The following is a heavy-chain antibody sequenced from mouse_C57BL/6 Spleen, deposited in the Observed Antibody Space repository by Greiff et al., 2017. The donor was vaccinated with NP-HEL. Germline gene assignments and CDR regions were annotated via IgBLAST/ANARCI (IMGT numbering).Heavy chain of an antibody. CDR1: GFTFSDYG. V-gene: IGHV5-17*01. CDR2: ISSGSSTI. CDR3: ARPIRLRRDYYAMDY. Sequence: EVQLVESGGGLVKPGGSLKLSCAASGFTFSDYGMHWVRQAPEKGLEWVAYISSGSSTIYYADTVKGRFTISRDNAKNTLFLQMTSLRSEDTAMYYCARPIRLRRDYYAMDYWGQGTSVTVSS. J-gene: IGHJ4*01. D-gene: IGHD2-4*01.